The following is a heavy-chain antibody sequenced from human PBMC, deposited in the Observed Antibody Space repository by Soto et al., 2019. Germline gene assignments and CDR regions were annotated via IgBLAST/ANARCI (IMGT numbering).Heavy chain of an antibody. D-gene: IGHD5-18*01. V-gene: IGHV3-48*01. CDR1: GFVLSSYS. CDR2: IGTGTRTR. CDR3: ARSYSYGFGY. J-gene: IGHJ4*02. Sequence: GGSLRLSCAASGFVLSSYSMSWVRQAPGKGLEWVSYIGTGTRTRYYADSVKGRFTISRDNGKNSLFLQMNSLRAEDTALYYCARSYSYGFGYWGQGTPVTVSS.